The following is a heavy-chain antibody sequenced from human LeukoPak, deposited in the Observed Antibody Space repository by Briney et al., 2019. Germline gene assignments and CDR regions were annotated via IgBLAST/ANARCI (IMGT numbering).Heavy chain of an antibody. V-gene: IGHV5-51*01. Sequence: GESLKISCKGSGYSLTSYCIGWVRQMPGKGLEWMGIIYPGDSDTRYSPSFQGQVTISADKSISTAYLQWSSLKASDTAMYYCARHFGYCSSTSCYSLNYFDYWGQGTLDTVSS. CDR2: IYPGDSDT. CDR3: ARHFGYCSSTSCYSLNYFDY. J-gene: IGHJ4*02. D-gene: IGHD2-2*03. CDR1: GYSLTSYC.